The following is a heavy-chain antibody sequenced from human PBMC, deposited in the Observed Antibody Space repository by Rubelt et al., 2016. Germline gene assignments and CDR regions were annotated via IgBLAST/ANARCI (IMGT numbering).Heavy chain of an antibody. Sequence: QVQLQQWGARLLKPSEALSLTCAVFGGSFSGSYWTWIRQPPGKGLEWIGEIHPSGSTSHNPSLNSRVTISVDTSKNQFSLGRNSVTAAETAVYYCARGEVAGNAFAIWGQGTMVTVSS. D-gene: IGHD2-15*01. V-gene: IGHV4-34*01. CDR2: IHPSGST. J-gene: IGHJ3*02. CDR3: ARGEVAGNAFAI. CDR1: GGSFSGSY.